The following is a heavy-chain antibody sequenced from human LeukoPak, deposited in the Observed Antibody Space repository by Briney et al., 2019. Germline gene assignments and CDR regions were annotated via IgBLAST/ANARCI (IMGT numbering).Heavy chain of an antibody. CDR1: GGTFSSYA. J-gene: IGHJ6*02. CDR3: ARDYCSSTSCYLGGYYYGMDV. CDR2: IIPILGIA. D-gene: IGHD2-2*01. V-gene: IGHV1-69*04. Sequence: GASVKVSCKASGGTFSSYAISWVRQAPGQGLEWMGRIIPILGIANYAQKFQGRVTITADKSTSTAYMELSSLRSEDTAVYYCARDYCSSTSCYLGGYYYGMDVWGQGTTVTVSS.